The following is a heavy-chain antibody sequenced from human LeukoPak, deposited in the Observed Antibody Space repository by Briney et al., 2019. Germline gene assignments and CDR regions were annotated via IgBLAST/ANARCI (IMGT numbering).Heavy chain of an antibody. J-gene: IGHJ4*02. CDR2: IIPIFGTA. V-gene: IGHV1-69*13. CDR3: ARGPGKWLVLNRLLYFDY. Sequence: ASVKVSCTASGGTFSSYAISWVRQAPGQGLEWMGGIIPIFGTANYAQKFQGRVTITADESMSTAYMELSSLRSEDTAVYYCARGPGKWLVLNRLLYFDYWGQGTLVTVSS. CDR1: GGTFSSYA. D-gene: IGHD6-19*01.